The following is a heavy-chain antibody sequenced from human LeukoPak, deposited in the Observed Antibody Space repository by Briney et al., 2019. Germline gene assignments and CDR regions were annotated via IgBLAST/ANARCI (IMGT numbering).Heavy chain of an antibody. CDR1: GGSISSGGYS. V-gene: IGHV4-30-4*07. J-gene: IGHJ5*02. CDR3: ARARSGIAGFDP. Sequence: TSETLSLTCAVSGGSISSGGYSWSWIRQPPGKGLEWIGYIYYRGSTYYNPSLKSRVTISVDTSKNQFSLKLSSVTAADTAVYYCARARSGIAGFDPWGQGTLVTVSS. D-gene: IGHD6-13*01. CDR2: IYYRGST.